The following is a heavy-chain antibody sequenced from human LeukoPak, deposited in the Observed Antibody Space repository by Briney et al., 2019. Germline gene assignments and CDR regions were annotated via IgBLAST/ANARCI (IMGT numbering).Heavy chain of an antibody. CDR3: AREPRWAGDLGGFDS. Sequence: SETLSLTCTVSGDSISSVNYYWSWIRQTPGKGLEWIGHIYYSGSTYYNPSLRSRVTISVDTSKNQFSLKLSSVAAADTAVYYCAREPRWAGDLGGFDSWGQGPLVTVSS. J-gene: IGHJ4*02. D-gene: IGHD3-16*01. CDR2: IYYSGST. V-gene: IGHV4-30-4*01. CDR1: GDSISSVNYY.